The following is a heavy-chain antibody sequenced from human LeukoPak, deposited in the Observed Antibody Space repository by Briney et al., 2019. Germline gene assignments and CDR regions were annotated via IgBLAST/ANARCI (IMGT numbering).Heavy chain of an antibody. Sequence: PSETLSLTCTVSGGSISSSSYYWGWIRQPPGKGLEWIGSIYYSGSTYYNPSLKSRDTISVDTSKNQFSLKLSSVTAADTAVYYCHPQVRYGDYVDYWGQGTLVTVSS. V-gene: IGHV4-39*01. D-gene: IGHD4-17*01. CDR1: GGSISSSSYY. J-gene: IGHJ4*02. CDR3: HPQVRYGDYVDY. CDR2: IYYSGST.